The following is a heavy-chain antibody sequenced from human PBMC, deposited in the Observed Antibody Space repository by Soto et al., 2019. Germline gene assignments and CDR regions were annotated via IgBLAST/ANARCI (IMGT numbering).Heavy chain of an antibody. D-gene: IGHD2-2*01. CDR1: GDSISSGAW. CDR3: ARDSRTGCSSTDCYMS. Sequence: SAALSLTCAVSGDSISSGAWGSWVRRSPGKGLQWIGEIYHSGNTRNNPSLKSRVTMSVDKSNNQFSLNLMSVTAADTATYYCARDSRTGCSSTDCYMSWGRGILVT. J-gene: IGHJ5*02. V-gene: IGHV4-4*02. CDR2: IYHSGNT.